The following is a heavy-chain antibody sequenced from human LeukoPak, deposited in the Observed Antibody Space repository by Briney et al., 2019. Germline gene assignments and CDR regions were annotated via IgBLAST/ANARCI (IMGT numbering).Heavy chain of an antibody. CDR3: ARDFSNYYDISGDY. CDR2: ISYDGSNK. J-gene: IGHJ4*02. V-gene: IGHV3-30*03. Sequence: SGGSLRLSCAASGFTFSSYGMHWVRQAPGKGLEWVAVISYDGSNKYYADSVKGRFTISRDNSKNTLYLQMNSLRAEDTAVYCCARDFSNYYDISGDYWGQGTLVTVSS. D-gene: IGHD3-22*01. CDR1: GFTFSSYG.